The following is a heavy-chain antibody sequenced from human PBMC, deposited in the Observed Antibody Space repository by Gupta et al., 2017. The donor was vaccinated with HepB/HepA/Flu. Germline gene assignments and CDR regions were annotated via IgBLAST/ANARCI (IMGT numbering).Heavy chain of an antibody. V-gene: IGHV3-7*04. CDR1: GFTFRTYW. D-gene: IGHD3-3*01. CDR3: ARGPRRVVIHFDY. CDR2: IKQDGSEK. J-gene: IGHJ4*02. Sequence: EVQLVESGGGLVQPGGSLSLSCAASGFTFRTYWMSWVRQAPGKGLEWVANIKQDGSEKYYVDSVKGRFTISRDNAKNSLYLQMNSLRADDTAVYYCARGPRRVVIHFDYWGQGTLVTVSS.